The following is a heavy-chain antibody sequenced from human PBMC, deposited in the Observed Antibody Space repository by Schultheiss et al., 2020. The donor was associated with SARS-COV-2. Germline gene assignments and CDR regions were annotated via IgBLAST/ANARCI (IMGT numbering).Heavy chain of an antibody. Sequence: SETLSLTCTVSGGSISSSSYYWGWIRQPPGKGLEWIGSIYYSGSTYYNPSLKSRVTISVDTSKNQFSLKLSSVTAADTAVYYCARGPVYSYGYMRSYYYYMDVWGKGTTVTVSS. J-gene: IGHJ6*03. CDR3: ARGPVYSYGYMRSYYYYMDV. D-gene: IGHD5-18*01. CDR1: GGSISSSSYY. CDR2: IYYSGST. V-gene: IGHV4-39*07.